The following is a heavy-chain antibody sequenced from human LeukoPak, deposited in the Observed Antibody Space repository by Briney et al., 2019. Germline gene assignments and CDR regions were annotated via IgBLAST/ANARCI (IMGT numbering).Heavy chain of an antibody. CDR1: GGSISSYY. CDR2: IYYSGST. D-gene: IGHD3-22*01. CDR3: ARGPYYYDSSGYPNWFDP. V-gene: IGHV4-59*01. J-gene: IGHJ5*02. Sequence: PSETLSLTCTVSGGSISSYYWSWIRQPPGKGLEWIGYIYYSGSTNYNPSLKSRVTISVDTSKNQFSLKLSSVTAADTAVYYCARGPYYYDSSGYPNWFDPWSQGTLVTVSS.